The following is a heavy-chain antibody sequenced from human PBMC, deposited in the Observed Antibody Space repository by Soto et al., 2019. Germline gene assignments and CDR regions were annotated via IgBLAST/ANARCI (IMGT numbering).Heavy chain of an antibody. CDR3: AKEGYDFWSGYPFFDY. CDR1: GFTFSSYA. CDR2: ISGSGGST. V-gene: IGHV3-23*01. J-gene: IGHJ4*02. Sequence: PGGSLRLSCAASGFTFSSYAMSWVRQAPGKGLEWVSAISGSGGSTYYADSVKGRFTISRDNSKNTLYLQMNSLRAEDTAVYYCAKEGYDFWSGYPFFDYWGQGTLVTVSS. D-gene: IGHD3-3*01.